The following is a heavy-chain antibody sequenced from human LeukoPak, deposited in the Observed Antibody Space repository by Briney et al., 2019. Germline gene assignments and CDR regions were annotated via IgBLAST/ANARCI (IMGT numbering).Heavy chain of an antibody. CDR1: GFTFSSYA. CDR2: ISYDGSNK. V-gene: IGHV3-30-3*01. CDR3: AREWSQYYFDY. Sequence: GGSLRLSCVASGFTFSSYAMHWVRQAPGKGLEWVAVISYDGSNKYYADSVKGRFTISRDNSKNTLYLQMNSLRAEDTAVYYCAREWSQYYFDYWGQGTLVTVSS. D-gene: IGHD2-15*01. J-gene: IGHJ4*02.